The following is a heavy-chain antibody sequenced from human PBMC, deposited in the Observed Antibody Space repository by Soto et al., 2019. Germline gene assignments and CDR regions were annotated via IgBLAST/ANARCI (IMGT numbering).Heavy chain of an antibody. CDR3: ARAGGDYDAFDI. D-gene: IGHD4-17*01. CDR2: IWYDGSNK. CDR1: GFTFSSYG. Sequence: PGGSLRLSCAASGFTFSSYGMHWVRQAPGKGLAWVAVIWYDGSNKYYADSVKGRFTISRDNSKNTLYLLMNCLRAEDTAVYYCARAGGDYDAFDIWGQGTMVTVSS. J-gene: IGHJ3*02. V-gene: IGHV3-33*01.